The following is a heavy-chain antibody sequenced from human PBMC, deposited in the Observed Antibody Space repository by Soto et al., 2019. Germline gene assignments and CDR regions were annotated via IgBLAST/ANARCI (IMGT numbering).Heavy chain of an antibody. D-gene: IGHD2-15*01. Sequence: QVQLQQWGAGLLKPSETLSLTCAVYGGSFSGYYWSWIRQPPGKGLEWIGEINHSGSTNYNPSLKSRVTIAVDTSKNQFSRKLSSVTAADTAVYYCARGRSRSRGSCYADWGQGTLVTVSS. V-gene: IGHV4-34*01. CDR3: ARGRSRSRGSCYAD. J-gene: IGHJ4*02. CDR2: INHSGST. CDR1: GGSFSGYY.